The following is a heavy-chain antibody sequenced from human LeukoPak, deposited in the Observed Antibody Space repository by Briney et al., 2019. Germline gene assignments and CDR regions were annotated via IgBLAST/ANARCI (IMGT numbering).Heavy chain of an antibody. CDR2: IRSKANSYAT. J-gene: IGHJ4*02. V-gene: IGHV3-73*01. CDR1: GFTFSGSA. D-gene: IGHD6-13*01. CDR3: TRLSGSSSIDY. Sequence: PGGSLKLSCAASGFTFSGSAMHWVRQASGEGLEWVGRIRSKANSYATAYAASVKGRFTISRDDSKNTAYLQMNSLKTEDTAVYYCTRLSGSSSIDYWGQGTLVTVSS.